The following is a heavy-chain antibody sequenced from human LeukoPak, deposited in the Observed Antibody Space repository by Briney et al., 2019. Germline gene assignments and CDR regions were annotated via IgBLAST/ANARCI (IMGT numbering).Heavy chain of an antibody. V-gene: IGHV4-59*08. CDR2: IYYSGGI. CDR3: ARHQMTWLQLDY. Sequence: PSETLSLTCTVSGGSIHDYYWNWIRQPPGKGLEWIGYIYYSGGINYNPSLKSRVTISVDTSKNQLSLKMRSVTAADTAVYYCARHQMTWLQLDYWGQGTLVTVSS. CDR1: GGSIHDYY. J-gene: IGHJ4*02. D-gene: IGHD5-24*01.